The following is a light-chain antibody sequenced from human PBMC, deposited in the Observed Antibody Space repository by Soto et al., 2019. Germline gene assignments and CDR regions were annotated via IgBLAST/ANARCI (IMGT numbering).Light chain of an antibody. CDR3: SSYTTSNTRQIV. CDR1: SSDVVGYNY. J-gene: IGLJ1*01. Sequence: QSALTQPVSLSASPGQAITISCTGTSSDVVGYNYVSWYQHHPGKAPKLIIYDVTNRPSGVSNPFSGSKSGNTASLTISGLQPEDEADYYCSSYTTSNTRQIVFGTGTKVNVL. CDR2: DVT. V-gene: IGLV2-14*03.